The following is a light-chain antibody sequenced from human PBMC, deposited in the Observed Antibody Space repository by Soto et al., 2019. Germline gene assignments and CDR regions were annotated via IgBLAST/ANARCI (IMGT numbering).Light chain of an antibody. Sequence: DIVMTQSPDSLAVSLGERATINCKSSQSVLYSSNNKNYLAWYQQKPGQPPKLLIYWASTRESWVPDRFSGSGSGTDFTLTIRSLKAEDVAVYYCQQYYSTPPTFGQGTKVEIK. CDR1: QSVLYSSNNKNY. J-gene: IGKJ1*01. CDR3: QQYYSTPPT. CDR2: WAS. V-gene: IGKV4-1*01.